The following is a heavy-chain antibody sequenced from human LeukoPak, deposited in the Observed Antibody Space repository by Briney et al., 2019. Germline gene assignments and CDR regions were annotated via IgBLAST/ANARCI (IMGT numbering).Heavy chain of an antibody. J-gene: IGHJ4*02. CDR3: ARVPAFYYGDYWTSSNYFDY. Sequence: PSETLSLTCTVSGGSISSYYWNWIRQPPGKGLEWIGYIYYSGSTNYNPSLRSRVTISVDTSKNQFSLKVTSVTAADTAVYYCARVPAFYYGDYWTSSNYFDYWGQGTLVTVSS. V-gene: IGHV4-59*01. D-gene: IGHD4-17*01. CDR2: IYYSGST. CDR1: GGSISSYY.